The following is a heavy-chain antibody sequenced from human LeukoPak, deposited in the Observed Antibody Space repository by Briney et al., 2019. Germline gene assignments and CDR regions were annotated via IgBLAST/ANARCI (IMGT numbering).Heavy chain of an antibody. J-gene: IGHJ3*02. D-gene: IGHD5/OR15-5a*01. CDR3: AAATLVSTIRRPTHAFDI. CDR1: GFTFTSSA. CDR2: IVVSTGNT. Sequence: ASVKVSCKASGFTFTSSAMQWVRQARGQRLEWVGWIVVSTGNTNYTQKFQERVTITRDMSTSTVYMELSSLRSEDTAVYYCAAATLVSTIRRPTHAFDIWGQGTMVTVSS. V-gene: IGHV1-58*02.